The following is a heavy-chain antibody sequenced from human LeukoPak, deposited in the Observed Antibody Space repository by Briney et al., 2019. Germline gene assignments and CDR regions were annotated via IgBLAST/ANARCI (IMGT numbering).Heavy chain of an antibody. J-gene: IGHJ3*02. V-gene: IGHV1-69*10. Sequence: ASVKVSCKASGGTFISYAISWVRQAPGQGLEWMGGIIPIFGIANYAQKFQGRVTITADKSTSTAYMELSSLRSEDTAVYYCARGGLTGTAREGDAFDIWGQGTMVTVSS. CDR3: ARGGLTGTAREGDAFDI. CDR2: IIPIFGIA. CDR1: GGTFISYA. D-gene: IGHD1-7*01.